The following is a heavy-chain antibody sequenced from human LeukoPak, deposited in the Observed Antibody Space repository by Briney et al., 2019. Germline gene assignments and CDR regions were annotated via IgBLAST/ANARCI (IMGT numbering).Heavy chain of an antibody. Sequence: ASVKVSCKASGGTFSSYAISWVRQVPGQGLEWMGGIIPIFGTANYAQKFQGRVTITADESTSTAYMELSSLRSEDAAVYYCASYSPNYYYYYYYMDVWGKGTTVTVSS. V-gene: IGHV1-69*13. CDR2: IIPIFGTA. J-gene: IGHJ6*03. CDR3: ASYSPNYYYYYYYMDV. D-gene: IGHD4-11*01. CDR1: GGTFSSYA.